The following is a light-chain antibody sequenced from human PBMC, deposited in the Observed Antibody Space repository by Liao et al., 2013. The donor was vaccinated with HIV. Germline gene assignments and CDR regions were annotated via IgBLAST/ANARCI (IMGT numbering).Light chain of an antibody. J-gene: IGLJ1*01. V-gene: IGLV3-1*01. Sequence: SYELTQPPSVSVSPGQTASITCSGDKLGDKYACWHQQKPGQSPVLVIYQDSKRPSGIPERFSGSNSGNTATLSISRVEAGDEADYYCQVWDSSSDQGVFGTGTKVTVL. CDR2: QDS. CDR1: KLGDKY. CDR3: QVWDSSSDQGV.